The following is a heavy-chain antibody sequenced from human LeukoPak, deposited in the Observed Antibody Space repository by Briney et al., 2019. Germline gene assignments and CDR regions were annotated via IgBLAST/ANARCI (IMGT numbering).Heavy chain of an antibody. V-gene: IGHV1-46*01. CDR1: GYTFTGYY. J-gene: IGHJ5*02. Sequence: SVKVSCKASGYTFTGYYMHWVRQAPGQGLEWMGLINPTGGSTGYAQKFQGRVTMTRDMSTSTDYMELSSLRSEDTAIYYCARDNSVGDNAWWFDPWGQGTLVTVSS. D-gene: IGHD1-26*01. CDR3: ARDNSVGDNAWWFDP. CDR2: INPTGGST.